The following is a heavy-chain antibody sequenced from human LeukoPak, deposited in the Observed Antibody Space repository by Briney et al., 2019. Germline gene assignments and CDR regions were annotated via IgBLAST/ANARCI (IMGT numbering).Heavy chain of an antibody. CDR1: GFTFGDYS. V-gene: IGHV3-49*03. Sequence: GGSLRLFCTASGFTFGDYSMTWFRQAPGKGLEWVSFIRNKASGGTTEHAASVRGRFTTSRDDSKSIAYLQMNSLKTEDTALYYCTRDRIMTDFWGQGTLVTVSS. CDR3: TRDRIMTDF. D-gene: IGHD2-15*01. CDR2: IRNKASGGTT. J-gene: IGHJ4*02.